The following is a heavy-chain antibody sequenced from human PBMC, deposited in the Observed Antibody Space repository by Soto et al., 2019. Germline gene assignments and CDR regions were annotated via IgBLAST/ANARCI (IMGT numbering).Heavy chain of an antibody. D-gene: IGHD6-13*01. CDR2: IIPIFGTA. CDR3: ARGRMDSSSWYGPRYGMDV. V-gene: IGHV1-69*01. Sequence: QVQLVQSGAEVKKPGSSVKVSCKASGGTFSSYAISWVRQAPGQGLEWMGGIIPIFGTANYAQKFQGRVTITADESTSTAYMELSSLRSEDTAVYYCARGRMDSSSWYGPRYGMDVWGHGTTVTVSS. CDR1: GGTFSSYA. J-gene: IGHJ6*02.